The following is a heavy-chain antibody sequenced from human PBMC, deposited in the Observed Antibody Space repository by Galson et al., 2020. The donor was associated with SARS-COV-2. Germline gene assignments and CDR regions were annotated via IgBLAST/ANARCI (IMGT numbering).Heavy chain of an antibody. CDR1: GYTFTSYG. D-gene: IGHD2-21*02. CDR2: ISAYNGNT. V-gene: IGHV1-18*01. CDR3: AREGGCGGDSYLGRDYYYYYGMDV. J-gene: IGHJ6*02. Sequence: GESLKISCKASGYTFTSYGISWVRQAPGQGLEWMGWISAYNGNTNYAQKLQGRVTMTTDTSTSTAYMELRSLRSDDTAVYYCAREGGCGGDSYLGRDYYYYYGMDVWGQGTTVTVSS.